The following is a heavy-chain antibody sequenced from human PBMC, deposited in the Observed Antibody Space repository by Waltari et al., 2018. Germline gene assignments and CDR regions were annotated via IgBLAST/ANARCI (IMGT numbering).Heavy chain of an antibody. CDR1: GFTFSSYA. CDR3: AKDVGVDPYFPYYFDY. J-gene: IGHJ4*02. V-gene: IGHV3-23*01. Sequence: EVQLLESGGGLVQPGGSLRLSCAASGFTFSSYAMSWVRQAPGKGLEWVSAISGSGGSTYYADSVKGRFTISRDNSKNTLYLQMNSLRAEDTAVYYCAKDVGVDPYFPYYFDYWGQGTLVTVSS. CDR2: ISGSGGST. D-gene: IGHD2-15*01.